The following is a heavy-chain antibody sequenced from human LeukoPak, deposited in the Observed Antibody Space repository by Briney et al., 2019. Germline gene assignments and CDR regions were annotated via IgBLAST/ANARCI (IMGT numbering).Heavy chain of an antibody. Sequence: PGGSLRLSCAASGFTFSSYGMHWVRQAPGKGLEWVANIHPDGGTKNYVDSVKGRFTISRDNAANSLYLQMNSLRAEDTAVYYCASTFPYCSGGTCALGGQGTLVTVSS. V-gene: IGHV3-7*01. CDR1: GFTFSSYG. D-gene: IGHD2-15*01. CDR3: ASTFPYCSGGTCAL. CDR2: IHPDGGTK. J-gene: IGHJ4*02.